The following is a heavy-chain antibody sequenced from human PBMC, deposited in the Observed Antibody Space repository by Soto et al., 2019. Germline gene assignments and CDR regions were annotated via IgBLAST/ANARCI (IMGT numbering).Heavy chain of an antibody. J-gene: IGHJ4*02. Sequence: EVQLLESGGGLVQPGGSLRLSCAASGFTFSSYAMSWVRQAPGKGLEWVSAISGSGGSTYYADSVKGRFTISRDNCKNTLYLQMNSLRAEDTAVYYCAKTDVWELLSFDYWGQGTLVTVSS. D-gene: IGHD1-26*01. CDR3: AKTDVWELLSFDY. CDR1: GFTFSSYA. V-gene: IGHV3-23*01. CDR2: ISGSGGST.